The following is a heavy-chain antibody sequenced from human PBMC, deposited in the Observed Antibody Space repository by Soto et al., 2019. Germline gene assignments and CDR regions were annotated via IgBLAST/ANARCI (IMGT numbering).Heavy chain of an antibody. D-gene: IGHD6-6*01. CDR1: GFSLRNARIG. CDR2: VLSNDEK. Sequence: QITLKESGPVLVTPTETLTLTCTVSGFSLRNARIGVSWIRQPPGKALEWLAHVLSNDEKSYNKSLQTRLTISKDTSKSQVVLTMTYMDPVDTATYFCARMLAVNYYYYYVDVWGEGTTVTVSS. V-gene: IGHV2-26*01. CDR3: ARMLAVNYYYYYVDV. J-gene: IGHJ6*03.